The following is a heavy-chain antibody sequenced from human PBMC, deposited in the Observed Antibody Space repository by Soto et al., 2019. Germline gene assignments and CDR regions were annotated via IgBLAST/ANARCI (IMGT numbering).Heavy chain of an antibody. J-gene: IGHJ4*02. CDR2: MHSGGGA. Sequence: EVQLAESGGGLIQPGGSLRLSCVVSGFTVSSNYMSWVRQAPGKGLEWVLSMHSGGGAYYTDSVKGRVTISRDNSQNTLYLQMTSLRAEDTAVYYCASGVPLAYWGQGTLVTVSS. CDR3: ASGVPLAY. D-gene: IGHD3-10*01. V-gene: IGHV3-53*01. CDR1: GFTVSSNY.